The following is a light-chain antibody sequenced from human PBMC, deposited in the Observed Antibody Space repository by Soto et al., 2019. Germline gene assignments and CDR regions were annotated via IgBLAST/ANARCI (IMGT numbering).Light chain of an antibody. Sequence: QSALTQPASVSGAPGQSITISFPGTSSEVGGYNYVSWYQQHPGKAPKLMIYDVSNRPSGVSNRFSGSKSGNTASLTISGLQAEDEADYYCSSYTSSSTLYVFGTGTKVTVL. CDR3: SSYTSSSTLYV. CDR1: SSEVGGYNY. V-gene: IGLV2-14*01. CDR2: DVS. J-gene: IGLJ1*01.